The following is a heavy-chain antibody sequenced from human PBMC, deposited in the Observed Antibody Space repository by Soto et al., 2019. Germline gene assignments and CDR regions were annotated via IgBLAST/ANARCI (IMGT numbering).Heavy chain of an antibody. CDR3: ARGRPGGYSGYDPYFDY. V-gene: IGHV4-34*01. CDR1: GGSFSGYY. CDR2: INHSGST. D-gene: IGHD5-12*01. Sequence: SETLSLTCAVYGGSFSGYYWSWIRQPPGKGLEWIGEINHSGSTNYNPSLKSRVTISVDTSKNQFSLKLSSVTAADTAVYYCARGRPGGYSGYDPYFDYWGQGTLVTVSS. J-gene: IGHJ4*02.